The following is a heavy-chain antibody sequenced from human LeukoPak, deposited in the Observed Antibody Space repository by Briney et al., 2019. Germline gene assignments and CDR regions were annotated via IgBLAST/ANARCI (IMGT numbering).Heavy chain of an antibody. D-gene: IGHD6-13*01. CDR3: AKGREQQLDEAYYFDY. CDR1: GFTFSTYG. J-gene: IGHJ4*02. Sequence: GGSLRLSCAASGFTFSTYGLHWVRQAPGKGLEWVAFIRSDGIIIYYADSVKGRFTISRDNSKNTLYLQMKSLRTEDTAVYYCAKGREQQLDEAYYFDYWGQGTLVTVSS. V-gene: IGHV3-30*02. CDR2: IRSDGIII.